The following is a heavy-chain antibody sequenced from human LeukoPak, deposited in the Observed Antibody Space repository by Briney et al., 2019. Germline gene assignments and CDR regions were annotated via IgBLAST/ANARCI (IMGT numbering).Heavy chain of an antibody. D-gene: IGHD3-16*01. Sequence: PSETLSLTCAVYGGSFSGYYWSWIRQPPGKGLEWVGEINHSGSTNYNPSLKSRVTISVDTSKNQFSLKLSSVTAADTAVYYCARERYVHYFDYWGQGTLVTVSS. J-gene: IGHJ4*02. CDR2: INHSGST. CDR3: ARERYVHYFDY. V-gene: IGHV4-34*01. CDR1: GGSFSGYY.